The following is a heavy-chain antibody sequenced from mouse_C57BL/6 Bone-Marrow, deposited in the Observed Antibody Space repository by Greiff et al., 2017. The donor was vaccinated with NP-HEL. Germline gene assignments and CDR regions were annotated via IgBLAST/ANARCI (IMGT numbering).Heavy chain of an antibody. CDR1: GYTLTDYY. V-gene: IGHV1-26*01. D-gene: IGHD1-1*01. J-gene: IGHJ4*01. Sequence: EVQLQQSGPELVKPGASVKISCKASGYTLTDYYMNWVKQSHGKSLEWIGDINPNNGGTSYNQKFKGKATLTVDKSSSTAYMELRSLTSEDSAVYYCARNLLIFITTANGVDYWGQGTSVTVSS. CDR3: ARNLLIFITTANGVDY. CDR2: INPNNGGT.